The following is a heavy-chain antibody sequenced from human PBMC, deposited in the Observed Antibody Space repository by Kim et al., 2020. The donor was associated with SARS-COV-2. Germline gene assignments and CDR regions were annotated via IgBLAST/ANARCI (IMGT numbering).Heavy chain of an antibody. CDR3: ARDDPQYQLRQQDWFDP. V-gene: IGHV4-38-2*02. J-gene: IGHJ5*02. D-gene: IGHD2-2*01. CDR2: IYHSGST. Sequence: SETLSLTCTVSGYSISSGYYWGWIRQPPGKGLEWIGSIYHSGSTYYNPSLKSRVTISVDTSKNQFSLKLSSVTAADTAVYYCARDDPQYQLRQQDWFDPWGQGTLVTVSS. CDR1: GYSISSGYY.